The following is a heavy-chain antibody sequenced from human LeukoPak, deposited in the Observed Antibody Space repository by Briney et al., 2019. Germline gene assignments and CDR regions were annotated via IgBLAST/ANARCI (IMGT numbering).Heavy chain of an antibody. Sequence: ASVKVSCKASGYTFTSYDTNWVRQAAGQGLEWMGWMNPNSGNTGYAQKFQGRVTMTRNTSISTAYMELSSLRSEDTAVYYCAREIQMTAMVSLNYWGQGTLVTVSS. D-gene: IGHD5-18*01. CDR3: AREIQMTAMVSLNY. J-gene: IGHJ4*02. V-gene: IGHV1-8*01. CDR2: MNPNSGNT. CDR1: GYTFTSYD.